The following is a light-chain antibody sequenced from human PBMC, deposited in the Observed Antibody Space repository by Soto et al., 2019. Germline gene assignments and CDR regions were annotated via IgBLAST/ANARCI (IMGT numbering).Light chain of an antibody. CDR1: QSVSSSH. V-gene: IGKV3-20*01. J-gene: IGKJ2*01. CDR3: QQYVNSRGYT. Sequence: EIVLTQSPGTLSLSPGERATLSCRASQSVSSSHLAWYQQKPGQAPRLLISGASSRATGIPDRFSGSGSGTDFILTISRLEPEDFAVYYCQQYVNSRGYTFGQGTKLEIK. CDR2: GAS.